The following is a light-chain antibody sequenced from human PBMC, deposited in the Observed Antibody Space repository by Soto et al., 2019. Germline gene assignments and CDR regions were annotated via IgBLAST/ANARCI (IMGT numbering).Light chain of an antibody. V-gene: IGLV2-14*01. CDR2: EVS. CDR3: SSYTSSSRSARV. J-gene: IGLJ2*01. Sequence: QSVLTQPVSVSGSPGQSITISCTGTSSDVGAYNYVSWYQQHPGKAPKLMIYEVSNRPSGVSNRFSGSKSGNTASLTISGLQAEDEADYYCSSYTSSSRSARVFGGGTKLTVL. CDR1: SSDVGAYNY.